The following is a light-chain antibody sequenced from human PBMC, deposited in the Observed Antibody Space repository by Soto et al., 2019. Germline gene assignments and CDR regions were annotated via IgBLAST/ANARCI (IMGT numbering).Light chain of an antibody. CDR3: QQSFSTPRT. J-gene: IGKJ1*01. V-gene: IGKV1-39*01. CDR2: AAS. CDR1: QSISSY. Sequence: DIQMTQSPSSLSASVGDRVTITCRASQSISSYLNWYQQKPGKAPNLLIFAASSLHSGVPSRFSGSGSGTEFTLTITSLQPEDFVTYYCQQSFSTPRTFGQGTKVEIK.